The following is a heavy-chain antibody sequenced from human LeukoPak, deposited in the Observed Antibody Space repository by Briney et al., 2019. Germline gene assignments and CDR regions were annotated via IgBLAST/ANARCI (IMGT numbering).Heavy chain of an antibody. CDR2: IYYSGNT. V-gene: IGHV4-39*07. J-gene: IGHJ5*02. CDR3: ARDSGTTGEVKFDP. Sequence: SETLSLTCTVSGGSISTYYWGWIRQAPGKGLEWIGSIYYSGNTYYNSSLKSRVTISLDTSKNQFSLNLISVTAADTAVYYCARDSGTTGEVKFDPWGQGTLVTVSS. CDR1: GGSISTYY. D-gene: IGHD3-10*01.